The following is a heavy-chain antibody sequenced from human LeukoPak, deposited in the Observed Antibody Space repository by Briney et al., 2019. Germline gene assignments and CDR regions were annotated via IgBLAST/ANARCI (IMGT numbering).Heavy chain of an antibody. V-gene: IGHV3-23*01. CDR1: GFTFSSYG. J-gene: IGHJ4*02. CDR3: AKVSYIVVVVGDLDY. CDR2: ISGSGGST. D-gene: IGHD2-15*01. Sequence: PGGSLRLSCAASGFTFSSYGMSWVRQAPGKGLEWVSAISGSGGSTYYADSVKGRFTISRDNSKNTLYLQMNSLRAEDTAVYYCAKVSYIVVVVGDLDYWGQGTLVTVSS.